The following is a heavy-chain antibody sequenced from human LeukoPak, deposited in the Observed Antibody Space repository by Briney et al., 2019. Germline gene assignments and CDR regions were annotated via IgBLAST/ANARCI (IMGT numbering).Heavy chain of an antibody. CDR2: IYYTGST. V-gene: IGHV4-59*01. D-gene: IGHD3-16*01. J-gene: IGHJ4*02. Sequence: TASETLSLXCIVSGGSISSYYWSWIRLPPGKGLEWIGYIYYTGSTNYNPSLKSRVTISLDTSNNQFSLRLSSVTAADTAVYYCARYDYDWFLDYWGQGTLVTVSS. CDR1: GGSISSYY. CDR3: ARYDYDWFLDY.